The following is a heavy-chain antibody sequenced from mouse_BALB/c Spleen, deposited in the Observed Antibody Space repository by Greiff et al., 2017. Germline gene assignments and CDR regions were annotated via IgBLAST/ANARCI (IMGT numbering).Heavy chain of an antibody. CDR3: ARGPYYYGSSYYAMDY. J-gene: IGHJ4*01. CDR1: GYTFTDHN. Sequence: DVQLQESGPELVKPGASVKIPCKASGYTFTDHNMDWVKQSHGKSLEWIGDINPNNGGTIYNQKFKGKATLTVDKSSSTAYMELRSLTSEDTAVYYCARGPYYYGSSYYAMDYWGQGTSVTVSS. D-gene: IGHD1-1*01. CDR2: INPNNGGT. V-gene: IGHV1-18*01.